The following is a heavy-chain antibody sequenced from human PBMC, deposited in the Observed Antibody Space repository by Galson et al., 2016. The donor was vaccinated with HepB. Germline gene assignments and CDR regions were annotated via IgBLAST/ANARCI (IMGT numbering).Heavy chain of an antibody. CDR1: GFKFHDYA. V-gene: IGHV3-9*01. CDR3: AKTEYFDNSYFDS. D-gene: IGHD3-22*01. J-gene: IGHJ4*02. Sequence: SLRLSCAASGFKFHDYAMRWVRQAPGKGLEWVSGINWNSGTEAYAESVKGRFTISRDNAEKPLYLQMNSLRLEDTALYYCAKTEYFDNSYFDSWGQGTLVTVSS. CDR2: INWNSGTE.